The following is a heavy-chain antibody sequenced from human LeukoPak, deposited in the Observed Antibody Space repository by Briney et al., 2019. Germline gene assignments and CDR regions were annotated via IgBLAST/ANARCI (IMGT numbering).Heavy chain of an antibody. Sequence: PGGSLRLSCAASGFSFSSYAMSWVRQAPGKGLEWVSAISGSGGSTYYADSVKGRFTISRDNSKNTLYLQMNSLRAEDTAVYYCAKLGRRQWLVLNEMAAWGQGTLVTVSS. J-gene: IGHJ5*02. CDR2: ISGSGGST. V-gene: IGHV3-23*01. D-gene: IGHD6-19*01. CDR3: AKLGRRQWLVLNEMAA. CDR1: GFSFSSYA.